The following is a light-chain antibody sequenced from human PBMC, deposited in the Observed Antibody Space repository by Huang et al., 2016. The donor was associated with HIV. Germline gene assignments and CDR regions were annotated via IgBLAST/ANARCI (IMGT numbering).Light chain of an antibody. V-gene: IGKV1-9*01. CDR3: QQFNNYPLT. CDR1: QGISSF. CDR2: AAS. Sequence: IQLTQSPSSLSASVGDRVTITCRASQGISSFLAWYQQKPGKAPKLLMSAASTLHSGVPLRFSGSGSGTDFTLTISSLQPEDFATYYCQQFNNYPLTFGGGTKVEIK. J-gene: IGKJ4*01.